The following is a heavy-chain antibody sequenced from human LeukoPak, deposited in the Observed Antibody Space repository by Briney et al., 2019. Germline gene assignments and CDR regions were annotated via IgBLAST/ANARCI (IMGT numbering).Heavy chain of an antibody. J-gene: IGHJ4*02. D-gene: IGHD2-15*01. V-gene: IGHV3-23*01. CDR2: ISGSGGST. Sequence: PGGSLRLSCAASGFTLSSYAMSWVRRAPGKGLEWVSGISGSGGSTFYGDSGKGRFTITRDNSKNTLYLRMNSLRAEDTAIYYCAKHIVASCYSANDYWGQGTLVTVSS. CDR1: GFTLSSYA. CDR3: AKHIVASCYSANDY.